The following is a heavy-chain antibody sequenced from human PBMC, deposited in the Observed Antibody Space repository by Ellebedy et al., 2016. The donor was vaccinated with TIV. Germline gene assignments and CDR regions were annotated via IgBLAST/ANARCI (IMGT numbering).Heavy chain of an antibody. V-gene: IGHV3-7*01. J-gene: IGHJ5*02. CDR3: ARRGSYGDYAVQVNNWFDA. CDR1: GFSFRNYW. D-gene: IGHD4-17*01. Sequence: GESLKISCAASGFSFRNYWMSWVRQAPGKGLEWVANIYQDGSENYYVDSVEGRFTISRDNAKNSLYLEMKSLRAEDTAVYYCARRGSYGDYAVQVNNWFDAWGQGTPVIVSP. CDR2: IYQDGSEN.